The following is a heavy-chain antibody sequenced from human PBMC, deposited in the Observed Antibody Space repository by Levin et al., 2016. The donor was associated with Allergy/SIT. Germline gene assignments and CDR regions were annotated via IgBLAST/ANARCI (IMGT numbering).Heavy chain of an antibody. D-gene: IGHD2-21*02. CDR3: ARELGGMTDRWAYGY. CDR2: MNPNSGNT. Sequence: ASVKVSCKASGYTFTSYDINWVRQATGQGLEWMGWMNPNSGNTGYAQKFQGRVTITADESTSTAYMELSSLRSEDTAVYYCARELGGMTDRWAYGYWGQGTLVTVSS. V-gene: IGHV1-8*01. J-gene: IGHJ4*02. CDR1: GYTFTSYD.